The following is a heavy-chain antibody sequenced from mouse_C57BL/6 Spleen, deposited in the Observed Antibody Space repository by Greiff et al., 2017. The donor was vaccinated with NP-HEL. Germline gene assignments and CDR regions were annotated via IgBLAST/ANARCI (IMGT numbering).Heavy chain of an antibody. CDR2: ISDGGSYT. D-gene: IGHD1-2*01. CDR3: ARDPLGGFAY. Sequence: EVQGVESGGGLVKPGGSLKLSCAASGFTFSSYAMSWVRQTPEKRLEWVATISDGGSYTYYPDNVKGRFTISRDNAKNNLYLQMSHLKSEDTAMYYCARDPLGGFAYWGQGTLVTVSA. CDR1: GFTFSSYA. V-gene: IGHV5-4*01. J-gene: IGHJ3*01.